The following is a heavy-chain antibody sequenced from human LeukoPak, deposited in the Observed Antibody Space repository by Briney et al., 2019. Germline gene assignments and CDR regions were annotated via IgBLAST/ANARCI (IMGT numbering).Heavy chain of an antibody. D-gene: IGHD5-18*01. V-gene: IGHV1-69*04. CDR2: IIPIRGIA. CDR1: GGTFSNYA. Sequence: SVKVSCKASGGTFSNYAISWVRQAPGEGLEWMGRIIPIRGIANYAQKLQGRVTMTTDTSTSTAYMELRSLRSDDTAVYYCARVRDTAMVIDAFDIWGQGTMVTVSS. CDR3: ARVRDTAMVIDAFDI. J-gene: IGHJ3*02.